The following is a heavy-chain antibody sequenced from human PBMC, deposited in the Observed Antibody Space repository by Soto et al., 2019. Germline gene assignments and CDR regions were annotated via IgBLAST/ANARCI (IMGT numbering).Heavy chain of an antibody. J-gene: IGHJ4*02. V-gene: IGHV4-34*01. CDR1: GGSFSGYY. D-gene: IGHD4-17*01. CDR3: AQSPPTYGARPFMDS. Sequence: SETLSLTCAVYGGSFSGYYWSWIRQPPGKGLEWIGEINHSGSTNYNPSLKSRVTISVDTSKNQFSLKLSSVTAADTAVYYCAQSPPTYGARPFMDSRGQGTPVTVSS. CDR2: INHSGST.